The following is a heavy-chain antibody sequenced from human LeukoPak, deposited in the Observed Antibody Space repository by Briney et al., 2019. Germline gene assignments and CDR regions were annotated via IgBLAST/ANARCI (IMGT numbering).Heavy chain of an antibody. J-gene: IGHJ4*02. V-gene: IGHV3-33*01. Sequence: GASLRLSCAASGFTFSSYGMNWVRQAPGQGLEWVGVIWYDGGNKYYADSVKGRFTISRDNSKNTLYLQMNSLRAEDTAVYYCASSIAAADPYYFDYWGQGTLVTVSS. CDR1: GFTFSSYG. CDR2: IWYDGGNK. D-gene: IGHD6-13*01. CDR3: ASSIAAADPYYFDY.